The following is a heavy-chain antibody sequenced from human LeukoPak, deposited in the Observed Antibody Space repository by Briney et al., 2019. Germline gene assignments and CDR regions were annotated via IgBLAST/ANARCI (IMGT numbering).Heavy chain of an antibody. Sequence: ASVKVSCKASGGTFSSYAISWVRQAPGQGLEWMGGIIPIFGTANYAQKFQGRVTITADESTSTAYMELSSLRSEDTAVYYCARDGGIAAFSFDYWGQGTLVTVSS. V-gene: IGHV1-69*13. CDR3: ARDGGIAAFSFDY. J-gene: IGHJ4*02. D-gene: IGHD6-13*01. CDR2: IIPIFGTA. CDR1: GGTFSSYA.